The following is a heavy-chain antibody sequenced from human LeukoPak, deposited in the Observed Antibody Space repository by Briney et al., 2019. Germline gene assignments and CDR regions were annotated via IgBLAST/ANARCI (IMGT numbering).Heavy chain of an antibody. CDR3: ARFLIIEWELSLDAFDI. D-gene: IGHD3-3*01. CDR1: VGSVISGIYY. V-gene: IGHV4-61*01. J-gene: IGHJ3*02. Sequence: SETLPETRTVCVGSVISGIYYWSWIRQPPGKGLEWIGHIYYSGSTNYNPSLKSRVTILVDTAKNQFSLKLSSVTAADTAVYYCARFLIIEWELSLDAFDIWGQGSLVTVSS. CDR2: IYYSGST.